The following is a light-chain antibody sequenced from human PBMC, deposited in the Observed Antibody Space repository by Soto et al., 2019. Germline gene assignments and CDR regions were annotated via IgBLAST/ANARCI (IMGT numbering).Light chain of an antibody. J-gene: IGLJ2*01. CDR1: SGHSSYA. V-gene: IGLV4-69*01. Sequence: QSVLTQSPSASASLGASVKLTCTLSSGHSSYAIAWHQQQPEKGPRYFMKLSSDGRHSKGDGIPDRFSGSSSGAERYLTISSLQSEDEADYYCQTWDTGARVVFGGGTKLNVL. CDR3: QTWDTGARVV. CDR2: LSSDGRH.